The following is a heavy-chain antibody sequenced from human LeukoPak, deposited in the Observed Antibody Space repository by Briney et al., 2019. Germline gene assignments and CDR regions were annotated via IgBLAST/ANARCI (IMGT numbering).Heavy chain of an antibody. Sequence: GGSLRLSCAASGFTLSSYAMSWVRQAPGKGLEWVSAISGSGGSTYYADSVKGRFTISRDNSKNTLYLQMNSLRAEDTAVYYCAKDRGPTYYDFWSGYYVGYFDYWGQGTLVTVSS. CDR2: ISGSGGST. D-gene: IGHD3-3*01. CDR1: GFTLSSYA. V-gene: IGHV3-23*01. J-gene: IGHJ4*02. CDR3: AKDRGPTYYDFWSGYYVGYFDY.